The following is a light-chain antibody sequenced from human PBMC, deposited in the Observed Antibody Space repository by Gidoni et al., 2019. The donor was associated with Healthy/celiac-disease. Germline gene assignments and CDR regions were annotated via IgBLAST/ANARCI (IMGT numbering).Light chain of an antibody. Sequence: DIVMTQSPDSLAVSLGERATINCKSSQSVLYSSNNKNYLAWYQQKPGQPPKLLIYWASTRESGVPDRFSCSWSGTDFTLTISSLQAEDVAVYYCQQYYSTPVTFGQGTKVEIK. CDR1: QSVLYSSNNKNY. J-gene: IGKJ1*01. CDR2: WAS. CDR3: QQYYSTPVT. V-gene: IGKV4-1*01.